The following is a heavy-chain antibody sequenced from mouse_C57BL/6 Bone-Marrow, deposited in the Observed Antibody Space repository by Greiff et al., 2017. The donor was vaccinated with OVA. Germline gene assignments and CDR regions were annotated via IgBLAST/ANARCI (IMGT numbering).Heavy chain of an antibody. J-gene: IGHJ4*01. CDR1: GFTFSSYT. CDR3: ARGAYYAMDY. V-gene: IGHV5-9*01. CDR2: ISGGGGNT. Sequence: EVHLVESGGGLVKPGGSLKLSCAASGFTFSSYTMSWVRQTPEKRLEWVATISGGGGNTYYPDSEKGRFTISRDNAKNTLYLQMSSLRSEDTALYYCARGAYYAMDYWGQGTSVTVSS.